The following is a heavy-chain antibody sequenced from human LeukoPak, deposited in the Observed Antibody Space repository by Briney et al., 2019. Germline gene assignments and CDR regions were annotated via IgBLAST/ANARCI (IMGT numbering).Heavy chain of an antibody. CDR2: IYPGDSDT. D-gene: IGHD6-13*01. CDR3: ARRVYSSSWEKFDY. Sequence: GGSLRLSCKGSGYSFTTYWISWVRQMPGKGLEWMGIIYPGDSDTRYSPSFQGQVTISADKSISTAYLQWSSLRASDTARYYCARRVYSSSWEKFDYWGQGTLVTVSS. V-gene: IGHV5-51*01. J-gene: IGHJ4*02. CDR1: GYSFTTYW.